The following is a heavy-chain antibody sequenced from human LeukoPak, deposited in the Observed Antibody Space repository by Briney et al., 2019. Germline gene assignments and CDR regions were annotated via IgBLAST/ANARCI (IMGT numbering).Heavy chain of an antibody. J-gene: IGHJ4*02. V-gene: IGHV5-51*01. CDR2: IYPADSDT. CDR3: GRPSADGLERAHIDC. Sequence: GESLKISCQASGYNFFTYWIAWVRQMPGKGLESMGIIYPADSDTRYSPSFQGQVTISADKSISTAYLQWSGLKASDTAIYYCGRPSADGLERAHIDCWGQGTLVTVSS. CDR1: GYNFFTYW.